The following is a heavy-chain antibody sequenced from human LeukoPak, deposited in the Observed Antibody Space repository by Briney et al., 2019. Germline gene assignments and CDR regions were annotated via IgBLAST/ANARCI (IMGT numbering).Heavy chain of an antibody. CDR3: ARDRAASSPYYFDY. CDR2: IIPILGIA. CDR1: GGTFSSYT. Sequence: GSSVKVSCEASGGTFSSYTISWVRQAPGQGLEWMGRIIPILGIANYAQKFQGRVTITADKSTSTAYMELSSLRSEDTAVYYCARDRAASSPYYFDYWGQGTLVTVSS. V-gene: IGHV1-69*04. D-gene: IGHD6-6*01. J-gene: IGHJ4*02.